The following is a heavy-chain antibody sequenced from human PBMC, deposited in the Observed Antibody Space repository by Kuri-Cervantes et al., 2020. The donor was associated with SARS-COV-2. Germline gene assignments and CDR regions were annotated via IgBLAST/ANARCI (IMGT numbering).Heavy chain of an antibody. CDR2: INHSGST. Sequence: SETLSLTCTVSGGSISSYYWSWIRQPPGKGLEWIGEINHSGSTNYNPSLKSRVTISVDTSKNQFSLKLSSVTAADTAVYYCARARHVLRFLEWTRSPFDYWGQGALVTVSS. CDR3: ARARHVLRFLEWTRSPFDY. J-gene: IGHJ4*02. CDR1: GGSISSYY. V-gene: IGHV4-34*01. D-gene: IGHD3-3*01.